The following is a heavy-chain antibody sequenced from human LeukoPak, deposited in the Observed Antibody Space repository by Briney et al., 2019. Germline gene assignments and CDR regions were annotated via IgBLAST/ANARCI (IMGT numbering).Heavy chain of an antibody. V-gene: IGHV4-39*07. D-gene: IGHD3-10*01. CDR3: ARDRHYYGSGSYSVVV. CDR2: IYYSGST. J-gene: IGHJ4*02. CDR1: GGSISSSSYY. Sequence: PSETLSLTCTVSGGSISSSSYYWGWIRQPPGKGLEWIGSIYYSGSTYYNPSLKSRVTISVDTSKNQFSLKLSSVTAADTAVYYCARDRHYYGSGSYSVVVWGQGTLVTVSS.